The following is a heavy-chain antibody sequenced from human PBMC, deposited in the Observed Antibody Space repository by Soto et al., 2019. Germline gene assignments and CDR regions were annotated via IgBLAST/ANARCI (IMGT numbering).Heavy chain of an antibody. D-gene: IGHD2-15*01. CDR2: ISSSGSTI. CDR3: ARAKTAYCSGGSCYFGDAFDI. CDR1: GFTFSDYY. J-gene: IGHJ3*02. Sequence: GSLRLSCAASGFTFSDYYMSWIRQAPGKGLEWVSYISSSGSTIYYADSVKGRFTISRDNAKNSLYLQMNSLRAEDTAVYYCARAKTAYCSGGSCYFGDAFDIWGQGTMVTVSS. V-gene: IGHV3-11*01.